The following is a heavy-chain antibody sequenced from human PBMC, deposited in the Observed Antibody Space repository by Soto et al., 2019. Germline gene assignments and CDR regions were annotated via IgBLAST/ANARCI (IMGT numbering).Heavy chain of an antibody. CDR2: TYYRSKWYN. V-gene: IGHV6-1*01. Sequence: SRTLSLPCAISGDSVSSNSAAWNWIRQSPSRGLEWLGRTYYRSKWYNDYAVSVKSRITINPDTSKKQLSLQLNSVTPEDTAVYYCARDPKSRLYWFDPWGQGTLVTSPQ. J-gene: IGHJ5*02. CDR1: GDSVSSNSAA. CDR3: ARDPKSRLYWFDP.